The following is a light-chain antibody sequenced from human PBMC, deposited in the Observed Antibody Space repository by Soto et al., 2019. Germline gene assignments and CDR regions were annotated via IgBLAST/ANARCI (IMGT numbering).Light chain of an antibody. CDR2: STT. Sequence: QTVVTQEPSLTVSPGGTVTLTCASSTGAVTSGYYPNWFQQKPGQAPRALIYSTTNTHSWTPARFSGSLLGGKAALTLSGVQPEDEAEYYCLLYYGGVWVFGGGTKLTVL. J-gene: IGLJ3*02. CDR1: TGAVTSGYY. V-gene: IGLV7-43*01. CDR3: LLYYGGVWV.